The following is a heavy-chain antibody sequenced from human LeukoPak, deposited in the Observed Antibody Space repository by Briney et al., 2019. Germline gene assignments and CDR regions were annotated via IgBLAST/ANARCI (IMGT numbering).Heavy chain of an antibody. Sequence: ASVKVSCKASGGTFSSYAISWVRQAPGQGLEWMRGIIPIFGTANYAQKFQGRVTITADESTSTAYMELSSLRSEDTAVYYCARDLVSRVAPFRYWGQGTLVTVSS. CDR3: ARDLVSRVAPFRY. D-gene: IGHD3-3*01. V-gene: IGHV1-69*13. CDR2: IIPIFGTA. J-gene: IGHJ4*02. CDR1: GGTFSSYA.